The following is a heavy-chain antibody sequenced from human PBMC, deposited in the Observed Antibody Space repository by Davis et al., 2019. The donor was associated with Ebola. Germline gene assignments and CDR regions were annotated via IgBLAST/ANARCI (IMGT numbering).Heavy chain of an antibody. Sequence: GGSLRLSCVASGFSFSSYAMSWVRQAPGKGLEWVSVILVSGGSTFYADSVKGRFTISRDNSKSTLYLQMNSLRVEDTAVYYCARDLHYDSSIFDYWGQGNLVTVSS. CDR1: GFSFSSYA. D-gene: IGHD3-22*01. CDR3: ARDLHYDSSIFDY. V-gene: IGHV3-23*01. J-gene: IGHJ4*02. CDR2: ILVSGGST.